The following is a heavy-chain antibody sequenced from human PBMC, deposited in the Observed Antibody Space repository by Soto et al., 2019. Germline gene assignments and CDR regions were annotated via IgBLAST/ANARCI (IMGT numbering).Heavy chain of an antibody. D-gene: IGHD3-3*01. CDR2: IYYSGST. CDR3: ARGLDFWSGRYWDY. Sequence: SETLSLTCTVSGGSVSSGSYYWSWIRQPPGKGLEWIGYIYYSGSTNYNPSPKSRVTISVDTSKNQFSLKLSSVTAADTAVYYCARGLDFWSGRYWDYWGQGTLVTVSS. CDR1: GGSVSSGSYY. J-gene: IGHJ4*02. V-gene: IGHV4-61*01.